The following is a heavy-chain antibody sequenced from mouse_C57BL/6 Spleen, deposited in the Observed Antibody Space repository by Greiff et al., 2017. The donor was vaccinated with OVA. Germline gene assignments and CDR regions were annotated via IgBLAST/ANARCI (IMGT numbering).Heavy chain of an antibody. V-gene: IGHV1-54*01. Sequence: QVQLQQSGAELVRPGTSVKVSCKASGYAFTNYLIEWVKQRPGQGLEWIGVINPGSGGTNYNEKFKGKATLTADKSSSTAYMQLSSLTSEDSAVYFCSSERASDLSMDYWGQGTSVTVSA. CDR3: SSERASDLSMDY. CDR1: GYAFTNYL. D-gene: IGHD6-1*01. CDR2: INPGSGGT. J-gene: IGHJ4*01.